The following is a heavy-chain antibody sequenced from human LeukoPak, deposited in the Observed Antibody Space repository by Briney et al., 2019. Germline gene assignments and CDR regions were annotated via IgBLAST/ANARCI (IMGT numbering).Heavy chain of an antibody. CDR2: ISAYNGNT. J-gene: IGHJ4*02. Sequence: ASVKVSCKASGYTFTSYGISWVRQAPGQGLEWMGWISAYNGNTNYAQKLQGRVTMTTDTSTSTAYMELRSLRSDDTAVYYCARDNLRHCTSGVCQPDYWGQGTLVTVSS. V-gene: IGHV1-18*01. CDR3: ARDNLRHCTSGVCQPDY. CDR1: GYTFTSYG. D-gene: IGHD2-8*01.